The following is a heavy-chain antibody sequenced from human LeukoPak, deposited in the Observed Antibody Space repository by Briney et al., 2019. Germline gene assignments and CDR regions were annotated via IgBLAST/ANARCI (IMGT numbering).Heavy chain of an antibody. J-gene: IGHJ6*02. CDR1: GGSISSYY. CDR2: IYYSGST. Sequence: ASETLSLTCTVSGGSISSYYWTWIRQPPGKGLEWIGYIYYSGSTNYDPSLKSRVTMSVDTSKNQFSLKLSSVTAADTAVYYCASALIAASGTAYGMDVWGQGTTVTVSS. V-gene: IGHV4-59*01. D-gene: IGHD6-13*01. CDR3: ASALIAASGTAYGMDV.